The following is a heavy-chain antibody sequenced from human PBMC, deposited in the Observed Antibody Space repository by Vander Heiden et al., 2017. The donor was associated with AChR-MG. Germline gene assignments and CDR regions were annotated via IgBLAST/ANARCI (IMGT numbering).Heavy chain of an antibody. CDR2: IRGSGGST. D-gene: IGHD3-22*01. CDR1: RFTSSSSA. V-gene: IGHV3-23*01. Sequence: EVQLLESGGGLVQPGGSLRLSCAASRFTSSSSAMGWVRQARGKGLEWVSAIRGSGGSTYYADSVKGRFTISRDNSKNTLYLQMNSLRAEDTAVYYCAKLPYYYDSSGYYYGILDYWGQGTLVTVSS. J-gene: IGHJ4*02. CDR3: AKLPYYYDSSGYYYGILDY.